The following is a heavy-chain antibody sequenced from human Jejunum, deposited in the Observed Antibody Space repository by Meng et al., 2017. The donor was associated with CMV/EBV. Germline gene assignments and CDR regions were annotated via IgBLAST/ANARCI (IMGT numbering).Heavy chain of an antibody. CDR2: INAGNGNT. Sequence: KASEDILTSYDMHWVRQATGQRPEWRGGINAGNGNTKYSQKFKGRVTISRDTSASTAYMELDSLRSEDTAVYYCARSRGTGYNLNSWGQGTLVTVSS. D-gene: IGHD5-24*01. CDR1: EDILTSYD. J-gene: IGHJ4*02. CDR3: ARSRGTGYNLNS. V-gene: IGHV1-3*01.